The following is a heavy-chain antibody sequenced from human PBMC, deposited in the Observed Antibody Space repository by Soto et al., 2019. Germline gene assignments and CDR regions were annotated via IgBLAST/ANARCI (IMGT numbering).Heavy chain of an antibody. CDR3: ARDPLSGGGYYDSSGYFDY. CDR2: ISYDGSNK. CDR1: GFTFSSYA. V-gene: IGHV3-30*04. J-gene: IGHJ4*02. D-gene: IGHD3-22*01. Sequence: GGSLRLSCAASGFTFSSYAMHWVRQAPGKGLEWVAVISYDGSNKYYADSVKGRFTISRDNSKNTLYLQMNSLRAEDTAVYYCARDPLSGGGYYDSSGYFDYWGLGTLVTVSS.